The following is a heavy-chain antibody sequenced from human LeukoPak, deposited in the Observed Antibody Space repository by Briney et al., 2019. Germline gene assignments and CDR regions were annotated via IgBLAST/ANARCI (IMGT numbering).Heavy chain of an antibody. D-gene: IGHD3-22*01. J-gene: IGHJ3*02. CDR2: ISGSGDNT. CDR1: EFTFSNFA. CDR3: AKDLLQTFFFDSSGYYSDAFGM. V-gene: IGHV3-23*01. Sequence: PGGSLRLSCAASEFTFSNFAMSWVRQAPGKGLEWVSTISGSGDNTYYTDSVKGRFTISRDNSKNTLSLHMNTLRAEDTAVYYCAKDLLQTFFFDSSGYYSDAFGMWDQGTMVTVSP.